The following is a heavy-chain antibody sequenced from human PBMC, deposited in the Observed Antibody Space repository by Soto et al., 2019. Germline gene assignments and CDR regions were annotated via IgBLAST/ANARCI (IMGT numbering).Heavy chain of an antibody. D-gene: IGHD3-10*01. Sequence: QGQLVQSGAEVKKPGASVKVSCKASGCTFTSYTMHWVRQAPGQRPEWMGWINIAKGNTQYSQKLQGRVTFTRDTSASTAYMELSTLRSEDTAVYYCARSSGSFYTLGHWGQGTLVTVSS. CDR3: ARSSGSFYTLGH. V-gene: IGHV1-3*04. CDR2: INIAKGNT. J-gene: IGHJ4*02. CDR1: GCTFTSYT.